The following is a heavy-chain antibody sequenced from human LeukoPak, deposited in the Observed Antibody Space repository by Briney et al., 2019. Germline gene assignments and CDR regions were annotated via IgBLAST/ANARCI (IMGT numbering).Heavy chain of an antibody. D-gene: IGHD3-3*01. CDR1: GFTFSSYS. CDR2: ISSSSSYI. V-gene: IGHV3-21*01. Sequence: GGSLRLSCAASGFTFSSYSMNWVRQAPGKGLEWVSCISSSSSYIYYADSVKGRFTISRDNAKNSLYLQMNSLRAEDAAVYYCARDHITIFGVVTYYFDYWGQGTLVTVSS. CDR3: ARDHITIFGVVTYYFDY. J-gene: IGHJ4*02.